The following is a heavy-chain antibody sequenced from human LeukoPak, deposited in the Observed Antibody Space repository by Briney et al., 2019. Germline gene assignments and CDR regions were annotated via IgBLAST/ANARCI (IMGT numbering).Heavy chain of an antibody. CDR2: IYYSGST. J-gene: IGHJ5*02. CDR1: GGSISSSSYY. Sequence: SETLSLTCTVSGGSISSSSYYWGWIRQPPGKGLEWIGSIYYSGSTYYNPSLKSRVTISVDTSKNQFSLKLSSVTAADTAVYYCARGAILQLWPWGQGTLVTVSS. D-gene: IGHD5-18*01. CDR3: ARGAILQLWP. V-gene: IGHV4-39*07.